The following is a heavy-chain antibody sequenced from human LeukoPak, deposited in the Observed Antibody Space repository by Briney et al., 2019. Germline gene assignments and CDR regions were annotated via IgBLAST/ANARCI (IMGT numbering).Heavy chain of an antibody. CDR1: GFTFSDYG. CDR3: ARGPPHYYDSSRFDY. Sequence: GGSLRLSCAASGFTFSDYGMHWVRQAPGKGLEFVSSISSNGGSTYYGNSVKGRFTISRDNSKNTVYLQMGSLRAEDMAVYYCARGPPHYYDSSRFDYWGQGTLVTVSS. V-gene: IGHV3-64*01. CDR2: ISSNGGST. J-gene: IGHJ4*02. D-gene: IGHD3-22*01.